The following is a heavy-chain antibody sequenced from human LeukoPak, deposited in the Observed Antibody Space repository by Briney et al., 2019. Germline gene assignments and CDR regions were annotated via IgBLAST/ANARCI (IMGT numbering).Heavy chain of an antibody. CDR3: AGGGIFGVVPSAFDI. D-gene: IGHD3-3*01. Sequence: GASVKVSCKASGYTFTSYGISWVRQAPGQGLEWMGWISAYNGNTNSAQKLQGRVTMTTDTSTSTAYMEMRGVRSDDTAVYYCAGGGIFGVVPSAFDIWGQGTMVTVSS. CDR2: ISAYNGNT. J-gene: IGHJ3*02. CDR1: GYTFTSYG. V-gene: IGHV1-18*01.